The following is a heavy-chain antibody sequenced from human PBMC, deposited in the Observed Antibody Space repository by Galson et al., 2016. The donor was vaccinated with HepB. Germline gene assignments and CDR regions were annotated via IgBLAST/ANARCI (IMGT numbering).Heavy chain of an antibody. V-gene: IGHV4-39*07. J-gene: IGHJ3*02. CDR3: ASHDYWNDNHDSFDI. Sequence: SETLSLTCTVSVGATSSRSYHWGWIRQPPGKGLVWIGNIYYSGTTYANPSLKSRVTISVDKSKNQFSLRLRPVIAADTAVYYCASHDYWNDNHDSFDIWGQGTRVTVSS. CDR2: IYYSGTT. D-gene: IGHD3/OR15-3a*01. CDR1: VGATSSRSYH.